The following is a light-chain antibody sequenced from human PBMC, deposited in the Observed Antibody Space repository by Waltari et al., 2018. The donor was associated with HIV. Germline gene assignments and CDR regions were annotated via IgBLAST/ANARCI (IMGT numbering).Light chain of an antibody. CDR3: QQSYKTPET. CDR2: AAS. Sequence: DIQMTQSPSSLSACVGDRVLITCRASQEVSGYLYSYQQKPGKAHRLLIYAASSLQSGVPSRFSGSGSATEFTLTINSLQPEDFATYYCQQSYKTPETFGQGTKVETK. J-gene: IGKJ1*01. CDR1: QEVSGY. V-gene: IGKV1-39*01.